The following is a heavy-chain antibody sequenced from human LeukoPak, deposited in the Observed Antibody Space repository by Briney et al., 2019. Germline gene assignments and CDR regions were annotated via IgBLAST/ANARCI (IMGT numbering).Heavy chain of an antibody. V-gene: IGHV4-30-4*01. CDR3: ARPYYYDSRIDP. CDR2: IYSSGST. D-gene: IGHD3-22*01. CDR1: GVSISSGDYY. Sequence: SEAPSLTCTVSGVSISSGDYYWSWIRQPPGKGLEWIGYIYSSGSTYYNPSLKSRATVSLDTSKNQLSLKLSSVTAADTAVYYCARPYYYDSRIDPWGQGTLVTVSS. J-gene: IGHJ5*02.